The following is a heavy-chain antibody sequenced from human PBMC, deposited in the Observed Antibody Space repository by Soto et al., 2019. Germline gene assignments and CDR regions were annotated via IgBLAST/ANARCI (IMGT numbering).Heavy chain of an antibody. CDR3: ARAGGMLSLNYYYYGMDV. J-gene: IGHJ6*02. D-gene: IGHD2-8*01. Sequence: SETLSLTCTVSGGSISSGDYYWSWIRQPPGKGLEWIGYIYYSGSTYYNPSLKSRVTISVDTSKNQFSLKLSSVTAADTAVYYCARAGGMLSLNYYYYGMDVWGQGTTVTVSS. V-gene: IGHV4-30-4*01. CDR2: IYYSGST. CDR1: GGSISSGDYY.